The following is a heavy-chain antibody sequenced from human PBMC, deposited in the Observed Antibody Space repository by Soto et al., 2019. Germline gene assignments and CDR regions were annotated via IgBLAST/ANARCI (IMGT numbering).Heavy chain of an antibody. CDR2: IDPSDSYT. Sequence: EVQLVQSGAEVKNPGESLRISCKGSGYSFTSYWISWVRQMPGKGLEWMGRIDPSDSYTNYSPSFQGHVTISADKSISTAYLQWSSLKASDTAMYYCATHIVATTQFDYWGQGTLVTVSS. CDR1: GYSFTSYW. D-gene: IGHD5-12*01. CDR3: ATHIVATTQFDY. J-gene: IGHJ4*02. V-gene: IGHV5-10-1*01.